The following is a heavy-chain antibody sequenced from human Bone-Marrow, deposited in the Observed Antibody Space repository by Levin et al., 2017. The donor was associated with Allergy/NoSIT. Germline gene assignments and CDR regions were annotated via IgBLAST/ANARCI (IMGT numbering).Heavy chain of an antibody. CDR2: ISSSISTI. CDR1: GFTFSSYS. CDR3: ARSYSSGWSWEYYFDY. V-gene: IGHV3-48*01. Sequence: PGGSLRLSCAASGFTFSSYSMNWVRQAPGKGLEWVSHISSSISTIYDADSVKGRFTISRDNAKNSLYLQMNSLRAEDTAVYYCARSYSSGWSWEYYFDYWGQGTLVTVSS. D-gene: IGHD6-19*01. J-gene: IGHJ4*02.